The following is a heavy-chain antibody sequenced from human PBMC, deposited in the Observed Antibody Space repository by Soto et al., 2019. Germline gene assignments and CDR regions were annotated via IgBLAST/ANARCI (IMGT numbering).Heavy chain of an antibody. J-gene: IGHJ6*02. CDR1: GFTFSSYA. D-gene: IGHD3-10*01. V-gene: IGHV3-30-3*01. CDR2: ISYDGSNK. CDR3: AREYGSGSYYNVWASLYYYYGMDV. Sequence: GGSLRLSCAASGFTFSSYAMHWVRQAPGKGLEWVAVISYDGSNKYYADSVKGRFTISRDNSKNTLYLQMNSLRAEDTAVYYCAREYGSGSYYNVWASLYYYYGMDVWGQGTTVTVSS.